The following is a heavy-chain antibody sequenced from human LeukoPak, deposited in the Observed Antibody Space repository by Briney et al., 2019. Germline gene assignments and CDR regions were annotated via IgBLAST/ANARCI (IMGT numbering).Heavy chain of an antibody. CDR1: GFTFSSYW. CDR3: ATVSPGGYYGMDV. CDR2: INSDGSST. J-gene: IGHJ6*02. V-gene: IGHV3-74*01. Sequence: GGSLRLSCAASGFTFSSYWMHWVRQAPGKGLVWVSRINSDGSSTSYADSVKGRFTISRDNAKNTLYLQMNSLRAEDTAVYYCATVSPGGYYGMDVWGQGATVTVSS. D-gene: IGHD4-17*01.